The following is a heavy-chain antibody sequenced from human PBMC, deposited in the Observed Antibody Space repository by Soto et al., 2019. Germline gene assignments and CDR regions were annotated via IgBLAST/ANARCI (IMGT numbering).Heavy chain of an antibody. J-gene: IGHJ6*02. CDR2: INPKFGDT. Sequence: QVQLVQSGAEVKEPGDSVRVSCEGSGYTFTAYHIHWVRQAPGHGLEWMGWINPKFGDTTYAQDFQGRVSMTRDMSISTVYMELSRLTSDDTAIYYCARYMDYYYGRGSGNGHGVWGQGPRSPSS. CDR3: ARYMDYYYGRGSGNGHGV. CDR1: GYTFTAYH. D-gene: IGHD3-10*02. V-gene: IGHV1-2*02.